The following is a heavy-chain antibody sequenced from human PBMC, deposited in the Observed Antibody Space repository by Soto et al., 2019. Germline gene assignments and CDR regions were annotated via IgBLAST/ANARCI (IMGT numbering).Heavy chain of an antibody. Sequence: PGGSLRLSCAASGFTFSSYGMHWVRQAPGKGLEWVAVISYDGSNKYYADSVKGRFTISRDNSKNTLYLQMNSLRAEDTAVYYCAKEEAGYYNSYFDYWGQGTLVTVSS. CDR1: GFTFSSYG. J-gene: IGHJ4*02. D-gene: IGHD3-9*01. CDR2: ISYDGSNK. V-gene: IGHV3-30*18. CDR3: AKEEAGYYNSYFDY.